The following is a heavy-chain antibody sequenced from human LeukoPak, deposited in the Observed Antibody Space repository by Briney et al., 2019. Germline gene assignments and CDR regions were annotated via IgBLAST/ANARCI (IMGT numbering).Heavy chain of an antibody. CDR1: GFTVSSNY. J-gene: IGHJ3*02. V-gene: IGHV3-53*01. D-gene: IGHD2-15*01. CDR3: AISWGYADGFDI. Sequence: GGSLRLSCAESGFTVSSNYMTWVRQAPGKGLEWVSIIYSGGSTYYADSVKGRLTISRDKAKNTLYLQMNSLRADDTAVYYCAISWGYADGFDIGDYGTMV. CDR2: IYSGGST.